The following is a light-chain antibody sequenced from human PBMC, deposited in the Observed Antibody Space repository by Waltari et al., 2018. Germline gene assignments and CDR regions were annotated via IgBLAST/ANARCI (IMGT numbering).Light chain of an antibody. CDR2: GSS. J-gene: IGKJ4*01. Sequence: DIQMTKSPSSLSASVGEKVTITCRASQSISEYLNWYQQKPGKAPKLLIYGSSSLQSGVPSRFSGSGSGTDFTLSITSLQPEDSATYYCQQSYTFGGGTKVEIK. V-gene: IGKV1-39*01. CDR1: QSISEY. CDR3: QQSYT.